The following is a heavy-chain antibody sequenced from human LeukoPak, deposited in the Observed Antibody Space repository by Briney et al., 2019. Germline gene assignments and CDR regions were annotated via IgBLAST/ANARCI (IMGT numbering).Heavy chain of an antibody. V-gene: IGHV3-30*02. Sequence: GGSLRLSCAASSAFRFTFSYSGFHWVRQAPGKGLEWLTFIQYDGIAQYFADSVKGRFIISRDNSKKTLYLHMNSLRAEDTAHYYCAREGNRDTLGGLDVWGQGTTVTVSS. J-gene: IGHJ6*02. CDR1: RFTFSYSG. CDR2: IQYDGIAQ. CDR3: AREGNRDTLGGLDV. D-gene: IGHD5-18*01.